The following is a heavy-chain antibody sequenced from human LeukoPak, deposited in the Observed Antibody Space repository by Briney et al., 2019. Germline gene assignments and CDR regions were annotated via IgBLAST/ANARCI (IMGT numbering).Heavy chain of an antibody. V-gene: IGHV4-4*07. CDR2: IYTSGST. CDR3: AIAYCSSTSCYFAY. J-gene: IGHJ4*02. D-gene: IGHD2-2*01. CDR1: GGSISSYY. Sequence: SETLSLTCTVSGGSISSYYWSWIRQPAGKGLEWIGRIYTSGSTNYNPSLKSRVTMSVDTSKNQFSLKLSSVTAADTAVYYCAIAYCSSTSCYFAYWGQGTLVTVSS.